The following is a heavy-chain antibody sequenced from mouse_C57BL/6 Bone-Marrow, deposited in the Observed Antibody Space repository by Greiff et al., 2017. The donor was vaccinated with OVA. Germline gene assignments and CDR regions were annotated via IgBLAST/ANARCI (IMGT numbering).Heavy chain of an antibody. J-gene: IGHJ4*01. CDR2: LWGDGST. D-gene: IGHD1-2*01. V-gene: IGHV2-3*01. Sequence: QVQLKESGPGLVAPSQSLSITCTVSGFSLTSYGVSWVRQPPGKGLEWLGVLWGDGSTNYHSALISRLSISKDNSKSHVFLKLNSLQTDDTATYDCAKLYYYGYYYAMDYWGQGTSVTVSS. CDR1: GFSLTSYG. CDR3: AKLYYYGYYYAMDY.